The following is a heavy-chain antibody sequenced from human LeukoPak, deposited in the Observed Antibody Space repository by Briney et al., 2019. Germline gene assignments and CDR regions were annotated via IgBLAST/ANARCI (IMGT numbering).Heavy chain of an antibody. CDR1: GGSISSGGYS. CDR2: IYHSGST. Sequence: SQTLSLTCAVSGGSISSGGYSWSWIRQPPGKGLEWIGYIYHSGSTYYNPSLKSRVTISVDRSKNQFSLKLSSVTAADTAVYYCARGSYSSGWTLDYWGQGTLVTVSS. V-gene: IGHV4-30-2*01. D-gene: IGHD6-19*01. J-gene: IGHJ4*02. CDR3: ARGSYSSGWTLDY.